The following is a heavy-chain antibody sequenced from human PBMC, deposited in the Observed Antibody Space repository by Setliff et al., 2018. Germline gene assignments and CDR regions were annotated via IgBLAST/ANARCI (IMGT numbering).Heavy chain of an antibody. J-gene: IGHJ6*02. CDR2: INGDGSVA. V-gene: IGHV3-74*01. Sequence: GGSLRLSCAASGFAFNTYWMHWVRQVPGKGLVWVARINGDGSVANYADAVKGRFTISRDNAKNTLSLQMNTLKAEDTAVYYCARDVRVYDSSGYYYYYYGMDVWGQGTTVTVSS. D-gene: IGHD3-22*01. CDR3: ARDVRVYDSSGYYYYYYGMDV. CDR1: GFAFNTYW.